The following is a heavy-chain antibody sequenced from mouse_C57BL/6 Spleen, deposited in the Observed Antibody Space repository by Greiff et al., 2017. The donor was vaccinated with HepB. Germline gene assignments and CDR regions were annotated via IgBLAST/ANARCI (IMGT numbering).Heavy chain of an antibody. V-gene: IGHV1-69*01. D-gene: IGHD3-2*02. J-gene: IGHJ2*01. CDR3: ARSGLRLGYYFDY. CDR2: IDPSDSYT. Sequence: QVQLQQPGAELVMPGASVKLSCKASGYTFTSYWMHWVKQRPGQGLEWIGEIDPSDSYTNYNQKFKGKSTLTVDKSSSTAYMQLSSLTSEDSAVYYCARSGLRLGYYFDYWGQGTTLTVSS. CDR1: GYTFTSYW.